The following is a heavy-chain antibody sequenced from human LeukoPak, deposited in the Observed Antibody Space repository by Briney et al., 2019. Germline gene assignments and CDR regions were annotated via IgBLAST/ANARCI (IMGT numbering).Heavy chain of an antibody. D-gene: IGHD3-3*01. Sequence: PGGSLRLSCAASGFTFSSHAMSWVRQAPGKGLEWVSAISGSGGSTYYAGSVKGRFTTSRDNSKNTLYLQMNSLRAEDTAVYYCAKDGKYYDFWSGYYSRSYYYYMDVWGKGTTVTVSS. CDR3: AKDGKYYDFWSGYYSRSYYYYMDV. J-gene: IGHJ6*03. CDR2: ISGSGGST. V-gene: IGHV3-23*01. CDR1: GFTFSSHA.